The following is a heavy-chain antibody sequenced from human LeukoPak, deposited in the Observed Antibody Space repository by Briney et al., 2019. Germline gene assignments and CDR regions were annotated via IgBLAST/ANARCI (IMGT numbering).Heavy chain of an antibody. V-gene: IGHV1-2*02. CDR3: ARDVREYCSSPNCYDGWEWFDP. CDR2: INPNSGGT. Sequence: ASVKVSCKASGYTFTGYYMHWVRQAPGQGLEWMGWINPNSGGTNYAQKFQGRVTITADESTSTAYMELSSLRSEDTAVYYCARDVREYCSSPNCYDGWEWFDPWGQGTLVTVSS. J-gene: IGHJ5*02. CDR1: GYTFTGYY. D-gene: IGHD2-2*01.